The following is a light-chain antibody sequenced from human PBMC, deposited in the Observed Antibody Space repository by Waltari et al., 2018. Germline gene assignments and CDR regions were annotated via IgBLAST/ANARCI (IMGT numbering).Light chain of an antibody. Sequence: EIEMTQSPATLSVSPGERVTLSCRASQSVGNNLAWYQQRPGQAPRFLIYGASTKATDISDRFSGSGSGTDFTLTISALQSEDLAVYYCHQYNHWPTFTFGQGTKLQIE. CDR2: GAS. J-gene: IGKJ2*01. CDR3: HQYNHWPTFT. V-gene: IGKV3-15*01. CDR1: QSVGNN.